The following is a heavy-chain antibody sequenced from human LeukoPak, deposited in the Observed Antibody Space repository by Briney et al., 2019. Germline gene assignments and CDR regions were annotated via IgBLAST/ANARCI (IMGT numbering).Heavy chain of an antibody. J-gene: IGHJ4*02. CDR3: ARRRLGDLLDY. Sequence: SETLSLTCTVSGGSISSYYWSWIRQPPGKGLEWIGYIYYSGSTNYNPSLKSRVTISVDTSKNQFSLKLSSVTAADTAVYYCARRRLGDLLDYWGQGTLVTVSS. D-gene: IGHD3-16*01. CDR2: IYYSGST. V-gene: IGHV4-59*08. CDR1: GGSISSYY.